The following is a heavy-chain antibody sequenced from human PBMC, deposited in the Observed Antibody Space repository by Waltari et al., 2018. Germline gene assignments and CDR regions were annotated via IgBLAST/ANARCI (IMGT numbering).Heavy chain of an antibody. CDR3: ARGRWFGELLGNDY. V-gene: IGHV4-34*01. Sequence: QVQLQQWGAGLLKPSETLSLTCAVYGGSFSGYYWSWIRQPPGNGLGWIGEINHSESTNCNPSLKSRVAVSGDPSKNQFSLKLSSVTAAGTAVYYCARGRWFGELLGNDYWGQGTLVTVSS. D-gene: IGHD3-10*01. CDR2: INHSEST. J-gene: IGHJ4*02. CDR1: GGSFSGYY.